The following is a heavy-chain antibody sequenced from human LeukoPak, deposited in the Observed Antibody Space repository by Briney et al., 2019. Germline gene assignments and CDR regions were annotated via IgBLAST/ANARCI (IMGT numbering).Heavy chain of an antibody. D-gene: IGHD6-19*01. Sequence: SETLSLTCTVSGGSISSGGYYWGWIRQPPGKGLEWIGSIYYSGSTYYNPSLKSRVTISVDTSKNQFSLKLSSVTAADTAVYYCARQSESSGWYVGYYFDYWGQGTLVTVSS. CDR1: GGSISSGGYY. CDR2: IYYSGST. J-gene: IGHJ4*02. CDR3: ARQSESSGWYVGYYFDY. V-gene: IGHV4-39*01.